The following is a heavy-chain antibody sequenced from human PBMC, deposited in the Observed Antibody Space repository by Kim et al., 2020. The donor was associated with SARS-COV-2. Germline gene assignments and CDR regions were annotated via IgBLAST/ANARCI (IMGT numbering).Heavy chain of an antibody. CDR3: ARVMEGYYYYYGMDV. D-gene: IGHD2-8*01. V-gene: IGHV3-48*03. Sequence: GGSLRLSCAASGFTFSSYEMNWVRQAPGKGLEWVSYISSSGSTIYYADSVKGRFTISRDNAKNSLYLQMNSLRAEDTAVYYCARVMEGYYYYYGMDVWGQGTTVTVSS. CDR1: GFTFSSYE. J-gene: IGHJ6*02. CDR2: ISSSGSTI.